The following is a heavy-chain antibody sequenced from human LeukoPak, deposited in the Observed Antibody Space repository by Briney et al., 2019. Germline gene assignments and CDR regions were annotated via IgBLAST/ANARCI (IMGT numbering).Heavy chain of an antibody. D-gene: IGHD5-12*01. Sequence: PGGSLRLSCAASGFTFSSYSMNWVRQAPGKGLEWVSSISSSSSYIYYADSVKGRFTISRDNAKNSLYLQMNSLRAGDTAVYYCARDGVATFDYWGQGTLVTVSS. CDR2: ISSSSSYI. CDR3: ARDGVATFDY. V-gene: IGHV3-21*01. CDR1: GFTFSSYS. J-gene: IGHJ4*02.